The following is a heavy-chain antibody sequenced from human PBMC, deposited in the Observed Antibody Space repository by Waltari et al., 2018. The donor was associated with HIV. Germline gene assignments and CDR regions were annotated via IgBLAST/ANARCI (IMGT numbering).Heavy chain of an antibody. CDR3: ARDSRQNYYDSSGYYYQ. Sequence: QVQLVQSGAEVKKPGSSVRVSCKASGGTFSSYAISWVRQAPGQGLEWMGGIIPIFGTANYAQKFQGRVTITADESTSTAYMELSSLRSEDTAVYYCARDSRQNYYDSSGYYYQWGQGTLVTVSS. D-gene: IGHD3-22*01. CDR2: IIPIFGTA. CDR1: GGTFSSYA. J-gene: IGHJ4*02. V-gene: IGHV1-69*01.